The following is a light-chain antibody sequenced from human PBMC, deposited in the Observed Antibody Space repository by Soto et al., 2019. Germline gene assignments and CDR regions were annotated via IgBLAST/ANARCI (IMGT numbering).Light chain of an antibody. CDR1: SSNIGAGYD. CDR3: QSYDSSLSAVV. Sequence: QSVLTQPPSVSGAPGQRVTISCTGSSSNIGAGYDVHWYQQLPGTAPKLLIYGNSNRPSGVPDRFSGSKSGTSASLAITGLQAEDEAAHYCQSYDSSLSAVVFGGGTKVTVL. J-gene: IGLJ2*01. V-gene: IGLV1-40*01. CDR2: GNS.